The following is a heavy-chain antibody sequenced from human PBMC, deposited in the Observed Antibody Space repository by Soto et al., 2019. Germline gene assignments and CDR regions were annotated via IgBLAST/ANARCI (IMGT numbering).Heavy chain of an antibody. Sequence: EVQLVESGGGLVQPGGSLRLSCAASGITVTNCFMTWVRQSPGKGLEWVSVISSAGGTYYADSVKGRFTISRDNYRNTLYLQMNTLRAEDTAVYYCAIDELGGAYDFWHGGQGTLVTVSS. CDR3: AIDELGGAYDFWH. J-gene: IGHJ4*02. D-gene: IGHD3-3*01. CDR1: GITVTNCF. CDR2: ISSAGGT. V-gene: IGHV3-66*01.